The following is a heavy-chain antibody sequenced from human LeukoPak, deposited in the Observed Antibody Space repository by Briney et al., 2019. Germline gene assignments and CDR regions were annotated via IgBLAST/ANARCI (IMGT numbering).Heavy chain of an antibody. V-gene: IGHV3-74*03. D-gene: IGHD3-22*01. Sequence: PGGSLRLSCAASAFTFSSYWLHWVRQAQRNGPVWVSRINSDGSSTKYADSVKGRFTISRDNSKNTLYLQMNSLRAEDTAVYYCAKGYTYYYDSSGYSPNFAYWGQGTLVAVSS. CDR3: AKGYTYYYDSSGYSPNFAY. CDR2: INSDGSST. CDR1: AFTFSSYW. J-gene: IGHJ4*02.